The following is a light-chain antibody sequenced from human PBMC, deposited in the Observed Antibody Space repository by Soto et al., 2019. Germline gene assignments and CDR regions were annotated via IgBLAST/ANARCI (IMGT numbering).Light chain of an antibody. CDR2: WAS. V-gene: IGKV4-1*01. CDR1: QSVLFHSNNKNY. CDR3: QQYYSSPRT. J-gene: IGKJ2*01. Sequence: DIVMTQSPDSLAVSLGERDTINCKSNQSVLFHSNNKNYLAWYQQNPGQPPKLLINWASTRESVVPDRFRGSGSGTDFTHTISSLKAEEVAVYYCQQYYSSPRTFGQGTKLEIK.